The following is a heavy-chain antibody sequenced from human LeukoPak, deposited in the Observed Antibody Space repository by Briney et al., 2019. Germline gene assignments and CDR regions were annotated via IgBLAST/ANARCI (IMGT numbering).Heavy chain of an antibody. CDR2: ISAYNGNT. J-gene: IGHJ3*02. Sequence: ASVKVSFKASGYTFTSYGISWVRQAPGQGLEWMGWISAYNGNTNYAQKLQGRVTMTTDTSTSTAYMELRSLRSDDMAVHYCARDSYDYGGNHDAFDIWGQGTMVTVSS. CDR3: ARDSYDYGGNHDAFDI. V-gene: IGHV1-18*03. D-gene: IGHD4-23*01. CDR1: GYTFTSYG.